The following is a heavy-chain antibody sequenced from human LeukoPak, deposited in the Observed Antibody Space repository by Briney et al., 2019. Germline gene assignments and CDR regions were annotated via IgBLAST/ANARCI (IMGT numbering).Heavy chain of an antibody. CDR1: GYTFTSYV. CDR2: ITAYNGDT. Sequence: GASVKVSCKASGYTFTSYVISWVGQAPGKGLEWMGWITAYNGDTKYPQKLQGRVTMTTDTSTSTAYMELRRLRSDDTAVYYCARAPPLVVVPAANRMDVWGQGTTVTVSS. V-gene: IGHV1-18*01. D-gene: IGHD2-2*01. J-gene: IGHJ6*02. CDR3: ARAPPLVVVPAANRMDV.